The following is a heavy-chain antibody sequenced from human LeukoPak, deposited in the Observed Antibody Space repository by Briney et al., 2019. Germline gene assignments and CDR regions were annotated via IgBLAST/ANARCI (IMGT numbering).Heavy chain of an antibody. CDR1: GGTFSSYA. J-gene: IGHJ4*02. V-gene: IGHV1-69*04. CDR2: IIPILGIA. Sequence: SVKVSCKASGGTFSSYAISWVRQAPGQGLEWMGRIIPILGIANYAQKFQGRVTITADKSTSTAYMELSSLRSEDTAVYYCADCSSTSCRCFDYWGQGTLVTVSS. CDR3: ADCSSTSCRCFDY. D-gene: IGHD2-2*01.